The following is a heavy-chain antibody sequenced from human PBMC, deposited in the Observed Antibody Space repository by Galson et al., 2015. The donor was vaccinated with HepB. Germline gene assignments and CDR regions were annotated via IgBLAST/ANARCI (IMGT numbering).Heavy chain of an antibody. Sequence: SLRLSCAASGFTFSSYGMHWVCQAPGKGLEWVAVISYDGSNKYYADSVKGRFTISRDNSKNTLYLQMNSLRAEDTAVYYCASPPGYSSSWYGYWGQGTLVTVSS. J-gene: IGHJ4*02. CDR1: GFTFSSYG. CDR2: ISYDGSNK. D-gene: IGHD6-13*01. CDR3: ASPPGYSSSWYGY. V-gene: IGHV3-30*19.